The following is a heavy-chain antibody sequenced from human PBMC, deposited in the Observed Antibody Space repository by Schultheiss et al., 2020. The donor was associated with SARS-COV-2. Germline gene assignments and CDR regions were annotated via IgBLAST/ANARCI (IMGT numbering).Heavy chain of an antibody. D-gene: IGHD6-13*01. CDR1: AGSVGGYY. CDR3: ARGIAAAGSPHWYFDL. CDR2: IYYSGST. J-gene: IGHJ2*01. Sequence: GSLRLSCTFSAGSVGGYYWHWIRQPPGKGLEWIGYIYYSGSTNYNPSLKSRVTISVDTSKNQFSLKLSSVTAADTAVYYCARGIAAAGSPHWYFDLWGRGTLVTVAS. V-gene: IGHV4-59*02.